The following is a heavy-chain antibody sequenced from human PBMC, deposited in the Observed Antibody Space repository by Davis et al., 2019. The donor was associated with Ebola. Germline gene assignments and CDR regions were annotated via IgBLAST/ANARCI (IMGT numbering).Heavy chain of an antibody. V-gene: IGHV3-30-3*01. CDR3: ARVYIRVHGTPESWFDP. D-gene: IGHD1-1*01. Sequence: PGGSLRLSCAGSGFSFSSYAIHWVRQAPGKGLVWVAVISDDGNDKYYADSVRGRFTISRDNSKDTVHLQMNSLRAEDTAVYYCARVYIRVHGTPESWFDPWGQGTLVTVSS. J-gene: IGHJ5*02. CDR1: GFSFSSYA. CDR2: ISDDGNDK.